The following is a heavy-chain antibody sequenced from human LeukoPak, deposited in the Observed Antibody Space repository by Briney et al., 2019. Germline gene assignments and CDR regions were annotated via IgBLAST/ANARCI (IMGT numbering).Heavy chain of an antibody. D-gene: IGHD2-15*01. Sequence: PGGSLRLSCAASGFTVSNNYMRWVRQAPGKGLEWVSLIYSNGRTDYTDSVNGPCSISRDNSKNTMYLQMNSLRAEDTAMYYCARDVGPWGQGTLVTVSS. CDR3: ARDVGP. V-gene: IGHV3-53*01. CDR2: IYSNGRT. CDR1: GFTVSNNY. J-gene: IGHJ5*02.